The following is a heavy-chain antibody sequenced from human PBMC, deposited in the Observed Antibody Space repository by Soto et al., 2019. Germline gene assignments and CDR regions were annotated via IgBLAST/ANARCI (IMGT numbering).Heavy chain of an antibody. CDR1: GGTFSSYA. CDR2: IIPIFGTA. J-gene: IGHJ6*03. D-gene: IGHD3-3*01. V-gene: IGHV1-69*05. CDR3: ARGPQFWSGGTYYYYYMDV. Sequence: GASVKVSCKASGGTFSSYAISWVRQAPGQGLEWMGWIIPIFGTANYAQKFQGRVTITTDASTSTAYMELRSLRSDDTAVYYCARGPQFWSGGTYYYYYMDVWGKGTTVTVSS.